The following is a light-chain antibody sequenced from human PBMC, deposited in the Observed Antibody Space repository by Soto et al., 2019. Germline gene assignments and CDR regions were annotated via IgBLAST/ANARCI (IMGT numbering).Light chain of an antibody. CDR2: EVT. J-gene: IGLJ3*02. CDR3: CSYTSSDTHLV. Sequence: QSALTQPASVSGSPGQSITISCTGTSSDVGGYNYVSWYQQHPGKAPKLMIYEVTNRPSGVSSRFSGSKSGNTASLTISGRQAEDEADYYCCSYTSSDTHLVFGGGTKLTVL. V-gene: IGLV2-14*01. CDR1: SSDVGGYNY.